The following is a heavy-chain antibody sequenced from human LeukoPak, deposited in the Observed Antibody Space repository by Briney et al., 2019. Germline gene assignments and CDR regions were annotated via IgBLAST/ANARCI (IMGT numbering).Heavy chain of an antibody. CDR3: ARDLGPTWYYGMDV. Sequence: PGGSLRLSCAASGFTFSSYSMNWVRQAPGKGLEWVSSISSSSSYIYYADSVKGRFTISRDNAKNSLYLQMNSLRAEDTAVYYCARDLGPTWYYGMDVWGQGTTVTVSS. D-gene: IGHD2/OR15-2a*01. CDR1: GFTFSSYS. J-gene: IGHJ6*02. V-gene: IGHV3-21*01. CDR2: ISSSSSYI.